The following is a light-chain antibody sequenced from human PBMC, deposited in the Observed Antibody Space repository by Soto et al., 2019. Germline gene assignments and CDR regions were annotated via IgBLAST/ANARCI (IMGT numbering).Light chain of an antibody. J-gene: IGKJ5*01. CDR1: ESVDRY. CDR3: QQRSNWPPIT. V-gene: IGKV3-11*01. CDR2: DAS. Sequence: VLTQSPDILSLSPGQTATLSCRASESVDRYVAWYQQKVGQAPRLLIYDASNRATGIPARFSGSGSGTDFTLTISSLEPEDFAVYYCQQRSNWPPITFGQGTPGD.